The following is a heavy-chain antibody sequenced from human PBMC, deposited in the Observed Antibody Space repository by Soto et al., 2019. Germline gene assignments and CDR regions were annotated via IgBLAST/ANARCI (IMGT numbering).Heavy chain of an antibody. Sequence: ASVKVSCKASGYTFTSYGISWVRQAPGQGLEWMGWISAYNGNTNYAQKLQGRVTMTTDTSTSTAYMELRSLRSDDTAVYYCARDPYCSSTSCYRSHFDYWGQGTLVTVSS. J-gene: IGHJ4*02. CDR3: ARDPYCSSTSCYRSHFDY. V-gene: IGHV1-18*01. CDR1: GYTFTSYG. D-gene: IGHD2-2*02. CDR2: ISAYNGNT.